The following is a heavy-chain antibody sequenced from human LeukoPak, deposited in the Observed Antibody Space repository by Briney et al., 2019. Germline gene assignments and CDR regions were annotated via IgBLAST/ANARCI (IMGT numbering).Heavy chain of an antibody. J-gene: IGHJ4*01. CDR2: ISSSGGSI. CDR1: GFTFSSYS. V-gene: IGHV3-21*01. D-gene: IGHD2-15*01. Sequence: GGSLRLSCAASGFTFSSYSMNWVRQAPGKGLEWVSSISSSGGSIYYADSVKGRFTVSRDNAKNSLYLQMNSLGAEDTAMYYCAPICSSGNCFQTRFDYWGQEPWSPSPQ. CDR3: APICSSGNCFQTRFDY.